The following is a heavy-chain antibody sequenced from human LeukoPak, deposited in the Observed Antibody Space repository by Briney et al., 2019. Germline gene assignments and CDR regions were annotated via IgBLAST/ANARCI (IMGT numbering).Heavy chain of an antibody. CDR3: VLDLFSSFAFDI. D-gene: IGHD3/OR15-3a*01. J-gene: IGHJ3*02. CDR2: INSDGSST. Sequence: GGSLRLSCAAPGFTFSRYWMHWVRQAPGKGLPWVSRINSDGSSTYYADSVKGRFTTSRDNAKNALHLQMNSLTAEDTAVYYCVLDLFSSFAFDIWGQGTMVTVSS. CDR1: GFTFSRYW. V-gene: IGHV3-74*01.